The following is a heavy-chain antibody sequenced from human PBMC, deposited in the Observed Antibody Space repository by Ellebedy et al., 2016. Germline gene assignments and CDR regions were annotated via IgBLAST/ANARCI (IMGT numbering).Heavy chain of an antibody. J-gene: IGHJ2*01. V-gene: IGHV1-18*01. Sequence: ASVKVSXXPSGYKFSTQGLSWVRLAPGQGLEWMGWISGYNGNTNFADKFQGRVTMTRDTSISTAYMELSRLRSDDTAVYYCAREWAYYDSSGHPADWHFDLWGRGTLVTVSS. D-gene: IGHD3-22*01. CDR2: ISGYNGNT. CDR1: GYKFSTQG. CDR3: AREWAYYDSSGHPADWHFDL.